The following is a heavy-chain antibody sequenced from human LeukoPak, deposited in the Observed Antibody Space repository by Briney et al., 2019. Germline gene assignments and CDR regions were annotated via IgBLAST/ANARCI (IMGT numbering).Heavy chain of an antibody. D-gene: IGHD2-2*01. CDR3: ARESIYCNSTNCYPGASDY. V-gene: IGHV4-59*12. CDR2: IYYSGST. J-gene: IGHJ4*02. Sequence: PSETLSLTCTVSGGSISSYYWSWIRQPPGKGLEWIGYIYYSGSTYYNPSLKSRITISVDTSKNQFSLKLTSVTAADTGVYYCARESIYCNSTNCYPGASDYWGQGTLVTVSS. CDR1: GGSISSYY.